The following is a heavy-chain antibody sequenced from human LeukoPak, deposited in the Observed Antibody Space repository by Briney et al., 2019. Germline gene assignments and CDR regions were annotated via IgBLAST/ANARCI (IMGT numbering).Heavy chain of an antibody. CDR3: ANLRKSLWIPEFDY. D-gene: IGHD1-1*01. J-gene: IGHJ4*02. CDR1: GFTFSTYN. V-gene: IGHV3-21*04. Sequence: GGSLRLSCAASGFTFSTYNMKWARQAPGKGLEWVPSIGSSSGYIYYADSVKGRFTISRDNSKNTLYLQMNSLRAEDTAVYYCANLRKSLWIPEFDYWGQGTLVTVSS. CDR2: IGSSSGYI.